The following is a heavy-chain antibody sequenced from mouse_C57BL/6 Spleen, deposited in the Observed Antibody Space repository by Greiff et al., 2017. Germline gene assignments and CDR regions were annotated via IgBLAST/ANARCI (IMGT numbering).Heavy chain of an antibody. CDR2: ISDGGSYT. D-gene: IGHD1-1*01. CDR1: GFTFSSYA. Sequence: EVQGVESGGGLVKPGGSLTLSCAASGFTFSSYAMSWVRQTPEKRLEWVATISDGGSYTYYPDNVKGRFTISRDNAKNNLYLQMSHLKSEDTAMYYCARDNDYYYGSSYYYAMDYWGQGTSVTVSS. V-gene: IGHV5-4*01. J-gene: IGHJ4*01. CDR3: ARDNDYYYGSSYYYAMDY.